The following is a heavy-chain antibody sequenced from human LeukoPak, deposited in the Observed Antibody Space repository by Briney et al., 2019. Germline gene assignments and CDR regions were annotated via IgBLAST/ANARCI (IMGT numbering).Heavy chain of an antibody. CDR2: IWYDGSNK. CDR1: GFTFSSYG. D-gene: IGHD2-15*01. Sequence: GGSLRLSCAASGFTFSSYGMHWVRQAPGKGLEWVAVIWYDGSNKYYADSVKGRFTISRDNSKNTLYLQMNSLRAEDTAVYYCARGSVVDPFDYWGQGTLVTVSS. J-gene: IGHJ4*02. CDR3: ARGSVVDPFDY. V-gene: IGHV3-33*01.